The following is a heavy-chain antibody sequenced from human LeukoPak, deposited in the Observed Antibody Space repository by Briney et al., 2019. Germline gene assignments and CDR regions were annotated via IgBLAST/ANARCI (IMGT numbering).Heavy chain of an antibody. Sequence: PGGSLRLSCAASGFTFSDSYMTWIRQAPGKGLEWVSYISNSGSSIYYADSVKGRFTTSRDNAKNSLHLQLNSLRAEDTALYHCARVYYGSGSLSGAFDIWGQGTMVTVSS. CDR1: GFTFSDSY. CDR2: ISNSGSSI. J-gene: IGHJ3*02. V-gene: IGHV3-11*01. D-gene: IGHD3-10*01. CDR3: ARVYYGSGSLSGAFDI.